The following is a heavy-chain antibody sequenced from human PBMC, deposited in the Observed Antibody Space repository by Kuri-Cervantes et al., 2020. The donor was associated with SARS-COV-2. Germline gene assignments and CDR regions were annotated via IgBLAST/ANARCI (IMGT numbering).Heavy chain of an antibody. Sequence: GSLRLSCKGSGYSFTSYWIGWVRQMPGKGLEWMGIIHPGDSDTRYSPSFQGQVTISAGKSISTAYLQWSSLKASDTAMNYCARPLYYYDSSGYPGSVVAFDIWGQGTMVTVSS. V-gene: IGHV5-51*01. J-gene: IGHJ3*02. CDR1: GYSFTSYW. CDR3: ARPLYYYDSSGYPGSVVAFDI. D-gene: IGHD3-22*01. CDR2: IHPGDSDT.